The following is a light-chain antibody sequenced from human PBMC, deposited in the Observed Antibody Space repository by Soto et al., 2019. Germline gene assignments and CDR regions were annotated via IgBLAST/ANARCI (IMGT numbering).Light chain of an antibody. V-gene: IGLV2-14*03. CDR3: TSYTSSNNYV. CDR2: DVS. CDR1: SSDFGNYNS. Sequence: QSVPTQPASVSASPGLPITISSTAPSSDFGNYNSVSWYQHHPDKAPKLVIYDVSNRPSGVSNRFSGSKSGNTASLTISGLQAEDEADYYCTSYTSSNNYVFGTGTKVTVL. J-gene: IGLJ1*01.